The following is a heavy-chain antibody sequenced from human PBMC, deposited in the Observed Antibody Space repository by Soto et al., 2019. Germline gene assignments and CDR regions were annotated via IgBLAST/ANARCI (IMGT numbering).Heavy chain of an antibody. CDR3: ARGSSTFTYYDFWSGQPGAFDI. Sequence: ASVKVSCKASGYTFTSYDINWVRQATGQGLEWMGWMNPNSGSTGYAQKFQGRVTMTRNTSISTAYMELSSLRSEDTAVYYCARGSSTFTYYDFWSGQPGAFDIWGQ. CDR2: MNPNSGST. CDR1: GYTFTSYD. D-gene: IGHD3-3*01. V-gene: IGHV1-8*01. J-gene: IGHJ3*02.